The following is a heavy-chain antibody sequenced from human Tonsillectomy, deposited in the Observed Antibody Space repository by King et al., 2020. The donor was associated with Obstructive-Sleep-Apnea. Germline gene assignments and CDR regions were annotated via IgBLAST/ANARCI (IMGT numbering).Heavy chain of an antibody. CDR2: ISYSGST. D-gene: IGHD3-22*01. CDR1: GGSISSYD. V-gene: IGHV4-59*08. CDR3: ARRIVAYDAFDI. Sequence: QLQESGPGLVKPSETLSLTCTVSGGSISSYDWSWIRQPPGKGLEWIGYISYSGSTNYNPSLKSRVTILVDTSKNQFSLKLSSVTAADTAVYYCARRIVAYDAFDIWGQGTMVTVSS. J-gene: IGHJ3*02.